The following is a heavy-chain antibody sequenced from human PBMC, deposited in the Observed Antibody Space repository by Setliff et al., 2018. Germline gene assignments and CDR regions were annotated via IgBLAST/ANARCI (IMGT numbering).Heavy chain of an antibody. CDR3: ARYDSSGYHYYYGMDV. V-gene: IGHV5-51*01. CDR1: GYSFPSYW. Sequence: GESLKISCKASGYSFPSYWIGWVRQVPGKGLEWMGIIYPGDSHTRYSPSFQGQVTISADKSIGTAYLQWSSLKASDTAIYYCARYDSSGYHYYYGMDVWGQGTTVTVSS. CDR2: IYPGDSHT. D-gene: IGHD3-22*01. J-gene: IGHJ6*02.